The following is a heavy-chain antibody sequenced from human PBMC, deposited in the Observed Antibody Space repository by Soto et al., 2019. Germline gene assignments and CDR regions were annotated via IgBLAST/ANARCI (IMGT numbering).Heavy chain of an antibody. V-gene: IGHV4-59*01. Sequence: SETLSLTCNVSGGSISSYSWSWIRQSPGKGLEWIAYVYYSGSTNYNPSLESRVTTSVDTSKNQFSLKLSSVTAADTAVYYCARLRTSAAGFDYWGPGILVTVSS. J-gene: IGHJ4*02. CDR1: GGSISSYS. CDR3: ARLRTSAAGFDY. CDR2: VYYSGST. D-gene: IGHD6-13*01.